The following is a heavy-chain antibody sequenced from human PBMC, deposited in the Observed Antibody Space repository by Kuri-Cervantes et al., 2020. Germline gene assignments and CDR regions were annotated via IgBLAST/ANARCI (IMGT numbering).Heavy chain of an antibody. CDR1: GFTFSSYA. CDR3: AKDPYYYDSSGYLLYDAFDI. CDR2: IWFDGSKE. D-gene: IGHD3-22*01. Sequence: GGSLRLSCAASGFTFSSYAMHWVRQAPGKGLEWVAIIWFDGSKEYYTDSVKGRFTISRDNSKNTLYLQMNSLRAEDTAVYYCAKDPYYYDSSGYLLYDAFDIWGQGTMVTVSS. V-gene: IGHV3-33*06. J-gene: IGHJ3*02.